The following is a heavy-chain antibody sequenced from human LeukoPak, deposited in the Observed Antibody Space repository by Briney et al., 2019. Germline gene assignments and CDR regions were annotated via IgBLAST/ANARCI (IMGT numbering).Heavy chain of an antibody. V-gene: IGHV3-20*04. CDR3: ARDPRDRSGYYYANY. CDR2: INWNGVST. Sequence: GGSLRLSCTASGFTFDDYGMNWVRQAPGKGLEWVSGINWNGVSTGYADSVKGRFTISRDNARNSLYLQMNSLRAEDTALYYCARDPRDRSGYYYANYWGQGALVTVSS. J-gene: IGHJ4*02. D-gene: IGHD3-22*01. CDR1: GFTFDDYG.